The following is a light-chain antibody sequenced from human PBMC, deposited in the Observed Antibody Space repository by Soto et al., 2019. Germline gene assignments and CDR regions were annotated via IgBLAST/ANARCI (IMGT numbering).Light chain of an antibody. Sequence: QAVVTQPASVSGAPGQRVTISCTGGSSNIGAGYDVHWYRQLPGTAPELLIYDNSNRPSGVPARFSGSKSGTSASLAITGLQAADEADYYCQSYDTSLSGCVVFGGGTKLTVL. V-gene: IGLV1-40*01. CDR2: DNS. CDR3: QSYDTSLSGCVV. CDR1: SSNIGAGYD. J-gene: IGLJ2*01.